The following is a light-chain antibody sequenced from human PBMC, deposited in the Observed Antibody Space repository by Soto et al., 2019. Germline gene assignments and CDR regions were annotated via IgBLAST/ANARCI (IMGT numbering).Light chain of an antibody. CDR2: DVS. J-gene: IGLJ2*01. CDR1: SSDVGGYNY. CDR3: SSYEGIDPLYVV. Sequence: QSVLTQPRSVSGSPGQSVTISCTGTSSDVGGYNYVSWYQQHPGKAPKLMIYDVSKRPSGVPDRFSGSKSGNTASLPISGLHAEDEADYYCSSYEGIDPLYVVFGGGTKLTVL. V-gene: IGLV2-11*01.